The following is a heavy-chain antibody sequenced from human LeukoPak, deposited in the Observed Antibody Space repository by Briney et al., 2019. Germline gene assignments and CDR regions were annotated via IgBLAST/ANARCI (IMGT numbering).Heavy chain of an antibody. J-gene: IGHJ4*02. Sequence: SQTLSLTCALSGDSVSSNSAAWNWIRQSPSRGLEWLGRTYYRSKWYNDYAVSVKSRITINPDTSKNQFSLKLNSVTAADTAVFYCARHSTAYNYGHAPFDYWGLGTLVTVSS. D-gene: IGHD5-24*01. V-gene: IGHV6-1*01. CDR3: ARHSTAYNYGHAPFDY. CDR1: GDSVSSNSAA. CDR2: TYYRSKWYN.